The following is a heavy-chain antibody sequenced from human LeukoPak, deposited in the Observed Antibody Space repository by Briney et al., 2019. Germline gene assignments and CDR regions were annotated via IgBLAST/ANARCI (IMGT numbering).Heavy chain of an antibody. CDR3: ARGVTIFDYYYYMDV. CDR1: GGTFSSYA. CDR2: IIPIFGTA. V-gene: IGHV1-69*05. Sequence: SVKVSCKASGGTFSSYAISWVRQAPGQGLEWMGGIIPIFGTANYAQKFQGRVTITTDESTSTAYMELSSLRSEDTAVYYCARGVTIFDYYYYMDVWGKGTTVTVSS. D-gene: IGHD3-3*01. J-gene: IGHJ6*03.